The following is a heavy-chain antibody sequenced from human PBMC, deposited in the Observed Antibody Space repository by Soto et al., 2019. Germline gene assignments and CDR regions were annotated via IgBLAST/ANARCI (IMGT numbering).Heavy chain of an antibody. J-gene: IGHJ4*02. Sequence: ASVKVSCKASGYTFTNYFMHWVRQAPGQGLEWMGIINPRGGGTTYAQKFQGRVTITADKSTSTAYMELSSLRSEDTAVYYCARREYYGSGSLSYWGQGTLVTVSS. CDR2: INPRGGGT. V-gene: IGHV1-46*01. D-gene: IGHD3-10*01. CDR3: ARREYYGSGSLSY. CDR1: GYTFTNYF.